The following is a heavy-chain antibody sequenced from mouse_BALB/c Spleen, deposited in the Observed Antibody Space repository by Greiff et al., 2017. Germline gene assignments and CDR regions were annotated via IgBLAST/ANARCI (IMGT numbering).Heavy chain of an antibody. V-gene: IGHV2-9*02. CDR3: ARVSTRYAMDY. Sequence: VKLMESGPGLVAPSQSLSITCTVSGFSLTSYGVHWVRQPPGKGLEWLGVIWAGGSTNYNSALMSRLSISKDNSKSQVFLKMNSLQTDDTAMYYCARVSTRYAMDYWGQGTSVTVSS. J-gene: IGHJ4*01. D-gene: IGHD2-1*01. CDR1: GFSLTSYG. CDR2: IWAGGST.